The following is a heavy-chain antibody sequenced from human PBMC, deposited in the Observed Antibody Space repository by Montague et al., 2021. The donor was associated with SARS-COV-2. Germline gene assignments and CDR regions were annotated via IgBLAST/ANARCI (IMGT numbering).Heavy chain of an antibody. Sequence: TLSLTCTVSGGSINSGGYYWSWIRQHPGKGLEWIGYNYYSGSTYYNPSLKSRLTISVETSKNQFSLKLSSVTAADTAVYYCARVHFVSSGWYPDAFDIWGQGTMVTVSS. J-gene: IGHJ3*02. CDR3: ARVHFVSSGWYPDAFDI. CDR1: GGSINSGGYY. V-gene: IGHV4-31*03. D-gene: IGHD6-19*01. CDR2: NYYSGST.